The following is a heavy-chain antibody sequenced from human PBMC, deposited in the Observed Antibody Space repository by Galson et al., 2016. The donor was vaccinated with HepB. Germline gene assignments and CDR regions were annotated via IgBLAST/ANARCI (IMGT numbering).Heavy chain of an antibody. CDR3: ARDGGITGTTDWFDP. V-gene: IGHV3-74*01. Sequence: SLRLSCAASGFTFSSYWMDWVRQAPGKGLAWVSRINSDGSSTSYADSVKGRFTISRDNAKNTLYLQMNSLRAEDTAVYYCARDGGITGTTDWFDPWGQGTLVTVSS. CDR1: GFTFSSYW. D-gene: IGHD1-7*01. CDR2: INSDGSST. J-gene: IGHJ5*02.